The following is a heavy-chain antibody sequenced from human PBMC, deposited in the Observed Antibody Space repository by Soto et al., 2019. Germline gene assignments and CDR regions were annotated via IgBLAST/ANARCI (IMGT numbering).Heavy chain of an antibody. CDR3: AKGSGGSRPYYFDY. V-gene: IGHV3-23*01. Sequence: EVQLLESGGGLVQPGGSLRLSCAASGFTFSSYAMSWVRQAPGKGLEWISAISGSGGSRYYADSVKGRFTIPRDNSKNTLFLQMNSLSAEDTAVYYCAKGSGGSRPYYFDYWGQGTLVTVSS. CDR1: GFTFSSYA. D-gene: IGHD2-15*01. CDR2: ISGSGGSR. J-gene: IGHJ4*02.